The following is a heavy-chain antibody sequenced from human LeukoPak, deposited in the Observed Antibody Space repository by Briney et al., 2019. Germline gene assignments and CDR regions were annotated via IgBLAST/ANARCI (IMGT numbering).Heavy chain of an antibody. CDR1: GGSISSSSYY. CDR2: IYTSGST. J-gene: IGHJ6*03. D-gene: IGHD1-7*01. V-gene: IGHV4-61*05. CDR3: ARGITGTTAELGTYYYYYYMDV. Sequence: SETLSLTCTVSGGSISSSSYYWSWIRQPPGKGLEWIGYIYTSGSTNYNPSLKSRVTISVDTSKNQFSLKLSSVTAADTAVYYCARGITGTTAELGTYYYYYYMDVWGKGTTVTVSS.